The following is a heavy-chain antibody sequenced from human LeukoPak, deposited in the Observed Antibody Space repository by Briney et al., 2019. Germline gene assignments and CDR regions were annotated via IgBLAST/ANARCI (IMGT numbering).Heavy chain of an antibody. V-gene: IGHV3-13*01. CDR2: IGTAGDT. CDR3: ARGNRLGYCSSTSCYGYYYYYMDV. D-gene: IGHD2-2*01. CDR1: GFTFSSYD. J-gene: IGHJ6*03. Sequence: GGSLRLSCAASGFTFSSYDMHWVRQATGKGLEWVSAIGTAGDTYYPGSVKGRFTISRENAKNSLYLQMNSLRAGDTAVYYCARGNRLGYCSSTSCYGYYYYYMDVWGKGTTVTVSS.